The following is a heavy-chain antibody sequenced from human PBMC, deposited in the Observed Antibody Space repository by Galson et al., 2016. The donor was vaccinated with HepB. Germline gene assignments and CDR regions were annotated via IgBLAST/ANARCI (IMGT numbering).Heavy chain of an antibody. D-gene: IGHD3-16*01. CDR2: TYFRSKWNN. J-gene: IGHJ6*03. V-gene: IGHV6-1*01. Sequence: CAISGDSVSSTSAGWNWIRQSPSRGLEWLGRTYFRSKWNNDYALSVKSRMSSNADTSKNQVSLQLNSVTPEDTAVHYCARSTGDRGGYMDVWGKGTTVTVSS. CDR3: ARSTGDRGGYMDV. CDR1: GDSVSSTSAG.